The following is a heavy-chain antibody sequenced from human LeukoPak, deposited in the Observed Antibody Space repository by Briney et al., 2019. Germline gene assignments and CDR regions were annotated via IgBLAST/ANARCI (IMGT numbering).Heavy chain of an antibody. D-gene: IGHD2-8*01. Sequence: SETLSLTCTVSGGPISSSSYYWGWIRQPPGKGLEWLGNIYFSGSIYYNPSLKSRVTISVDTSKNQFSLKLSSVTAADTAVYYCARVQGYCTNGVCYSWYMDVWGKGTTVTVSS. CDR2: IYFSGSI. CDR3: ARVQGYCTNGVCYSWYMDV. J-gene: IGHJ6*03. V-gene: IGHV4-39*07. CDR1: GGPISSSSYY.